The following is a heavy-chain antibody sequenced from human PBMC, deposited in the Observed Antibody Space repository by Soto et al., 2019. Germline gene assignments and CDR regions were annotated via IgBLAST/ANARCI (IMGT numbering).Heavy chain of an antibody. CDR2: IYYSGST. J-gene: IGHJ5*02. Sequence: SDTLSLTSTVSASSISSISYYWGWIRQPPGKGLEWIGSIYYSGSTYYNPSLKSRVTISVDTSKNQFSLKLSSVTAADTAVYYCARLPNCSGGSCYSFPWGWFDPWGQG. CDR3: ARLPNCSGGSCYSFPWGWFDP. V-gene: IGHV4-39*01. D-gene: IGHD2-15*01. CDR1: ASSISSISYY.